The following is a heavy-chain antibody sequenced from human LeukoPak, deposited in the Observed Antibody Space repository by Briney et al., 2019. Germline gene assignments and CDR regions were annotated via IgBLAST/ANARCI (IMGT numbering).Heavy chain of an antibody. CDR1: GYSISSGYY. Sequence: SETLSLTCTVSGYSISSGYYWGWIRQPPGKGVEWIGSIYHSGSSYYNPSLKLRVTISLYTSKTHFSLKLSSVTAADTAVYYCARPAGDSYFDYWGQGTLVTVSS. CDR2: IYHSGSS. J-gene: IGHJ4*02. V-gene: IGHV4-38-2*02. CDR3: ARPAGDSYFDY. D-gene: IGHD3-10*01.